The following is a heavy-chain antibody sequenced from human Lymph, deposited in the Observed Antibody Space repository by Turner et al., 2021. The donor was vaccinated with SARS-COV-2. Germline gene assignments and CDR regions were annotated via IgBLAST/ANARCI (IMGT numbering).Heavy chain of an antibody. J-gene: IGHJ4*02. CDR3: ATDPGYCSGGSCYSRTYFDF. V-gene: IGHV3-43*02. CDR2: ISGDGGGT. CDR1: GFTCDDYA. D-gene: IGHD2-15*01. Sequence: GESGGGVVQPGGSLRRSCAAAGFTCDDYAMHWVRQAPGKGLEWVSLISGDGGGTYYADSVKGRFTISRDNSKNSLSLQMNSLRAEDTALYYCATDPGYCSGGSCYSRTYFDFWGQGTLVTVSA.